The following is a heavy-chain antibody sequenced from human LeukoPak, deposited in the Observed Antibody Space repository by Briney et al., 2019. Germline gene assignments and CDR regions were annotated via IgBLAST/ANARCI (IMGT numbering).Heavy chain of an antibody. Sequence: GGSLRLSCVASGFTFTNAWMSWVRQAPGKGLEWVGRIKSKSDGWTPDYAAPVRARFTISRDDSRNTLYLQMNSLKTEDTAVYYCTVDNDIVNGYYRGAFDIWGQGTKVTVSS. D-gene: IGHD3-9*01. J-gene: IGHJ3*02. CDR2: IKSKSDGWTP. V-gene: IGHV3-15*01. CDR1: GFTFTNAW. CDR3: TVDNDIVNGYYRGAFDI.